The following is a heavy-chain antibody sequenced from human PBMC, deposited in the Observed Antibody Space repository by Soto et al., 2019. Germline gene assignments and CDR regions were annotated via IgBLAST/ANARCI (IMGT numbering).Heavy chain of an antibody. J-gene: IGHJ4*02. CDR3: AGDFEAAGQLVGGVDY. D-gene: IGHD6-6*01. CDR2: ISGHNGNT. V-gene: IGHV1-18*01. CDR1: GYTFTRFG. Sequence: QVQLVQSGTEVKKPGASVKVSCKASGYTFTRFGINWVRQAPGQGLEWMGWISGHNGNTHSAQNFQGRVTVTTDTSTSTSYMELMSLRSADTAVYYCAGDFEAAGQLVGGVDYWGQGTLVTVSS.